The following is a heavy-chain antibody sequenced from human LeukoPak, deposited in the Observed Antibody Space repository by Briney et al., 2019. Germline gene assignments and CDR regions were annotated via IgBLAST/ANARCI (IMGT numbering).Heavy chain of an antibody. CDR2: ISNSAHRI. CDR3: VRDPGPFEGPTTVAHWFAD. CDR1: GFTFSSYE. V-gene: IGHV3-48*03. Sequence: QTGGSLRLTCGVSGFTFSSYEMNWVRQAPWKGLEWIAYISNSAHRIKYADSVKARFTISRDDGKNSVYLQMNSLRAEDTAIYYCVRDPGPFEGPTTVAHWFADWGQGTLVTVSS. J-gene: IGHJ5*02. D-gene: IGHD1-1*01.